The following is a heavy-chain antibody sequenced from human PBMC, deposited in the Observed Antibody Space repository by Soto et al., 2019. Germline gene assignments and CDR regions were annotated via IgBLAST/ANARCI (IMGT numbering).Heavy chain of an antibody. D-gene: IGHD1-7*01. V-gene: IGHV1-58*01. CDR3: AMLHFDPRLELRPSDYYYGRDV. CDR1: GFTFSTSA. J-gene: IGHJ6*02. Sequence: SVKVCCKASGFTFSTSAVQWVRQARGQRPEWMGWIVGGSGNTNYAQNSQERVIITRDMSTSTVYMELSSLRSDDTAVYYCAMLHFDPRLELRPSDYYYGRDVWG. CDR2: IVGGSGNT.